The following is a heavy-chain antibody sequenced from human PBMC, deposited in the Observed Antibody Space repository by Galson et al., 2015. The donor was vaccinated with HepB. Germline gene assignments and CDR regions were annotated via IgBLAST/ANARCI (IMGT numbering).Heavy chain of an antibody. CDR1: GFNFAHYG. Sequence: SLRLSCAASGFNFAHYGMHWVRQAPGKGLEWVSSVSNDGSKKYYADSVKGRFTISRDNSQNTVSLQLNSLRLEDSGFYYCAKDGRWRSAAGDHFHHWGQGALVAVSS. D-gene: IGHD6-13*01. CDR3: AKDGRWRSAAGDHFHH. V-gene: IGHV3-30*18. CDR2: VSNDGSKK. J-gene: IGHJ4*02.